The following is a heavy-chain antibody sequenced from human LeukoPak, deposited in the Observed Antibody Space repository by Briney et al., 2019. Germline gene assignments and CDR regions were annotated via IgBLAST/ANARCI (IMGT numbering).Heavy chain of an antibody. V-gene: IGHV3-7*01. Sequence: TGGSLRLSFSAFGSTFITNWTRWARPPPGKGMELVATINQDGSNKNYVDSVKGRFTIARDNAKNSLYLQMNSLRAEDTAVYYCAREGCSGGSCYHNWFDPWGQGTLVTVSS. J-gene: IGHJ5*02. D-gene: IGHD2-15*01. CDR2: INQDGSNK. CDR1: GSTFITNW. CDR3: AREGCSGGSCYHNWFDP.